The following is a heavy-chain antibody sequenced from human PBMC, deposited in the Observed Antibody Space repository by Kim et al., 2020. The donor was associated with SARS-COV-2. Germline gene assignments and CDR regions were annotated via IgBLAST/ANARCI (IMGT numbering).Heavy chain of an antibody. J-gene: IGHJ4*02. CDR1: GYTFTSYA. Sequence: ASVKVSCKASGYTFTSYAMNWVRQAPGQGLEWMGWINTNTGNPTYAQGFTGRFVFSLDTSVSTAYLQISSLKAEDTAVYYCARDYYDILTGYYPFDYWGQGTLVTVSS. D-gene: IGHD3-9*01. V-gene: IGHV7-4-1*02. CDR3: ARDYYDILTGYYPFDY. CDR2: INTNTGNP.